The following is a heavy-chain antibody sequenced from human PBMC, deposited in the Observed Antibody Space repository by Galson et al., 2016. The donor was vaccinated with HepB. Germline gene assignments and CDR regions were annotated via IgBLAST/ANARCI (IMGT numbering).Heavy chain of an antibody. J-gene: IGHJ4*02. V-gene: IGHV3-11*06. CDR2: ISTTSSYT. D-gene: IGHD4-23*01. Sequence: SLRLSCAASGFTFSVYYMSWIRQAPGKGLEWVSDISTTSSYTDYADSVKGRFTVSRDNAKNSLYLQMNSLGAEDTAVYYCVRFPLYGGNSFDFWGQGTLVTVSS. CDR3: VRFPLYGGNSFDF. CDR1: GFTFSVYY.